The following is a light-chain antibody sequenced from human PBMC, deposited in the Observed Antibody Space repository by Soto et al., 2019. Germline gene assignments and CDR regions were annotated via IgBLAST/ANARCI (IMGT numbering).Light chain of an antibody. CDR3: QQYYGLPPLT. CDR2: HAS. J-gene: IGKJ5*01. CDR1: QNITNN. Sequence: DIQLTQSPSSPSASLGDRVTITCQASQNITNNLSWYQQKPGKAPNLLIYHASKLAKGVTSRFSGSGSGTDFSFIITSLQREDLATYYCQQYYGLPPLTFGQGTRLEIK. V-gene: IGKV1-33*01.